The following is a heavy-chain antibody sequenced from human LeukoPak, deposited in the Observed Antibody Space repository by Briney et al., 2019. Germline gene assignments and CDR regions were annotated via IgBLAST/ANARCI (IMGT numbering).Heavy chain of an antibody. D-gene: IGHD1-26*01. CDR1: GFTFSSYA. CDR2: ISGSGGST. Sequence: PGGSLRLSCAASGFTFSSYAMSWVRQTPGKGLEWVSAISGSGGSTYYADSVKGRFTISRDNSKNTLYLQMNSLRAEDTAVYYCAKDALDLVGATGFSYWGQGTLVTVSS. V-gene: IGHV3-23*01. J-gene: IGHJ4*02. CDR3: AKDALDLVGATGFSY.